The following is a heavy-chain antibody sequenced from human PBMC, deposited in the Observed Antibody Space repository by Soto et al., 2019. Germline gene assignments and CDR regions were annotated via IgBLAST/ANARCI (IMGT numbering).Heavy chain of an antibody. CDR1: NYLFGAFG. CDR2: ITPYNGNT. Sequence: QVQLVQSGAEVKNPGASVKVSCQASNYLFGAFGISWVRQAPGQGLEWMGWITPYNGNTHYAEKLQDRVTMTADKATTTAYMEVRRLTSDDTAVYFCARISARRNDVDVWGQGTVVTVS. D-gene: IGHD3-16*01. V-gene: IGHV1-18*01. CDR3: ARISARRNDVDV. J-gene: IGHJ3*01.